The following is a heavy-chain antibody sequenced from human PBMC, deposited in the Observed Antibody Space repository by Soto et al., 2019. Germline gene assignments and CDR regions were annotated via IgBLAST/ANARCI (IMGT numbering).Heavy chain of an antibody. Sequence: SQTLSLTNAVVGGSFRDLCWSRIRQHPGKGLEWIGEINHSGSTNYNPSLKSRVTISVDTSKNQFALKLSSVTAAETAVYYCARHGITGSYYDAFDIWGQGTMVTVSS. V-gene: IGHV4-34*01. CDR2: INHSGST. J-gene: IGHJ3*02. D-gene: IGHD1-26*01. CDR3: ARHGITGSYYDAFDI. CDR1: GGSFRDLC.